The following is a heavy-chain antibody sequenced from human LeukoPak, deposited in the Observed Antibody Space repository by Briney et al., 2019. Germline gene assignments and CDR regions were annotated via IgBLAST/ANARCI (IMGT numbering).Heavy chain of an antibody. D-gene: IGHD3-22*01. V-gene: IGHV1-18*04. CDR3: ARDRHRSYYYDSSGYRDAFDI. CDR1: GYTVTRHY. J-gene: IGHJ3*02. Sequence: GSSVKVSCKASGYTVTRHYMNLVRQAPGQGLEWMGWISAYNGNTNYAQKLQGRVTMTTDTSTSTAYMELRSLRSDDTAVYYCARDRHRSYYYDSSGYRDAFDIWGQGTMVTVSS. CDR2: ISAYNGNT.